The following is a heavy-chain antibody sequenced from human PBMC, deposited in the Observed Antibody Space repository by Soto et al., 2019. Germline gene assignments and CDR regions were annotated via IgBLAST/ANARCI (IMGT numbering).Heavy chain of an antibody. CDR2: ISYDGSNK. J-gene: IGHJ4*02. Sequence: GGFLRLSCAASGFTFISYAMHWVRQAPGKGLEWVAVISYDGSNKYYADSVKGRFTISRDNSKNTLYLQMNSLRAEDTALYYCARALIVVVIPSLLDYWGQGTLVTVSS. CDR3: ARALIVVVIPSLLDY. CDR1: GFTFISYA. V-gene: IGHV3-30-3*01. D-gene: IGHD3-22*01.